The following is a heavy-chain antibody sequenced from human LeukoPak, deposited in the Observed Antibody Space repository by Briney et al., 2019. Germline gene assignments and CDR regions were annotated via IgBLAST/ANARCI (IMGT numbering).Heavy chain of an antibody. J-gene: IGHJ4*02. CDR1: DGSISSFY. Sequence: SETLSLTCTVSDGSISSFYWSWIRQSPGKGLEWIGYLYNIGSTNYNPSLQSRVTISVDTSKNQFSLKLSSVTAADTAVYYCTRVACGGDCCFDFWGQGTLVTVPS. V-gene: IGHV4-59*01. CDR2: LYNIGST. CDR3: TRVACGGDCCFDF. D-gene: IGHD2-21*02.